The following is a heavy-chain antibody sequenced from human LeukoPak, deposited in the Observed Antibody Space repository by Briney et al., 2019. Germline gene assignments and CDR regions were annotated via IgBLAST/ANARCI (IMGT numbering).Heavy chain of an antibody. J-gene: IGHJ4*02. Sequence: GGSLRLSCAASGFTFSSFWMYWVRQAPGKGLEWVSAISGSGGSTYYADSVKGRFTISRDNSKNTLYLQMNSLRAEDTAVYYCAKEGHYYGSGSYYNSRYFDYWGQGTLVTVSS. D-gene: IGHD3-10*01. CDR3: AKEGHYYGSGSYYNSRYFDY. CDR2: ISGSGGST. V-gene: IGHV3-23*01. CDR1: GFTFSSFW.